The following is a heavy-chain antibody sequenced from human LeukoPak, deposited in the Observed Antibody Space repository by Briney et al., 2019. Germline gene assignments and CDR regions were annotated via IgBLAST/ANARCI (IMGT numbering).Heavy chain of an antibody. CDR2: ISDSGRST. Sequence: PGGSLRLSCAASGFTFTDYAMSWVRQAPGKGLEWVSGISDSGRSTYYTDSVKGRYSISRDNSRNTVHLQMNNLGAEDTAVYFCARHDSFIPYWGQGTLVTVSS. D-gene: IGHD5-18*01. CDR1: GFTFTDYA. CDR3: ARHDSFIPY. J-gene: IGHJ4*02. V-gene: IGHV3-23*01.